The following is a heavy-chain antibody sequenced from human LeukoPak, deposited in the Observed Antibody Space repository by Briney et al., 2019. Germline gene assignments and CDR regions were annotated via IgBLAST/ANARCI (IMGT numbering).Heavy chain of an antibody. J-gene: IGHJ4*02. CDR3: ARQAVADLYYFDY. D-gene: IGHD6-19*01. Sequence: PSETLSLTCTVSGGSISSYYWSWIRQPPGKGLEWIGYIYYSGSTNYNTSLKSRVTISVDTSKNQFSLKLSSVTAADTAVYYCARQAVADLYYFDYWGQGTLVTVSS. CDR2: IYYSGST. V-gene: IGHV4-59*01. CDR1: GGSISSYY.